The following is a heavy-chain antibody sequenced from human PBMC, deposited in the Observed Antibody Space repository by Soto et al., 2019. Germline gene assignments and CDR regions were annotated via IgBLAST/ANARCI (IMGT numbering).Heavy chain of an antibody. CDR3: ARGSNTAVDP. V-gene: IGHV3-74*01. CDR2: INAEGNT. J-gene: IGHJ5*02. CDR1: GFNFSPYW. D-gene: IGHD2-21*02. Sequence: EAQLVESGGGLVQPGGSLRLSCAASGFNFSPYWMHWVRQTPGKGLVWVSRINAEGNTIYADSVKGRFTISRDNAKNLLYPQMTSLRAEDTAVYFRARGSNTAVDPWCQGTLVTVSS.